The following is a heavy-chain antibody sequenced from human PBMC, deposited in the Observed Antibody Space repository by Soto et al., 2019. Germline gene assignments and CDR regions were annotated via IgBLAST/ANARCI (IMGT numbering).Heavy chain of an antibody. J-gene: IGHJ6*03. D-gene: IGHD6-13*01. V-gene: IGHV1-8*01. CDR3: ARDGYSSSWYVADYYYMDV. CDR1: GYTFTSYD. Sequence: ASVKVSCKASGYTFTSYDINWVRQATGQGLEWMGWMNPNSGNTGYAQKFQGRVTMTRNTSISTAYMELSSLRSEDTAVYYCARDGYSSSWYVADYYYMDVWGKGTTVTVSS. CDR2: MNPNSGNT.